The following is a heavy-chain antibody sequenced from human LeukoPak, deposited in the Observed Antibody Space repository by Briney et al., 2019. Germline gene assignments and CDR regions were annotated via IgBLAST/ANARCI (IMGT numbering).Heavy chain of an antibody. V-gene: IGHV7-4-1*02. CDR1: GYTFTSYA. Sequence: ASVKVSCKASGYTFTSYAMNWVRQAPGQGLEWMGWINTNTGNPTYAQGFTGRFVFSLDTSVSTAYLQISSLKAEDTAVYYCARDRKGRIVVVPAAQPSYNWFDPWAREPWSPSPQ. CDR2: INTNTGNP. CDR3: ARDRKGRIVVVPAAQPSYNWFDP. D-gene: IGHD2-2*01. J-gene: IGHJ5*02.